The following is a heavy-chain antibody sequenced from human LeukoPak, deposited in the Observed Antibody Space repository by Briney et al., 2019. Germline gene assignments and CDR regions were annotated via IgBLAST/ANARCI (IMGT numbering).Heavy chain of an antibody. CDR2: VYNSGST. CDR1: GGSINSYY. Sequence: SSETLSLTCTVSGGSINSYYWTWIRQPPGKGLEWIANVYNSGSTNYNPSLKSRVTISVDMFKNQFSLKLTSVTAADTAAYYCARLRSGMDVWGQGTTVTVSS. CDR3: ARLRSGMDV. V-gene: IGHV4-59*01. J-gene: IGHJ6*02.